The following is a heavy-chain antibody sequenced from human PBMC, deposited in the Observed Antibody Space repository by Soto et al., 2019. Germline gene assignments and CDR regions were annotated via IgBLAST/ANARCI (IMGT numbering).Heavy chain of an antibody. Sequence: QVQLQESGPGLVKPSQTLSLTCTVSGDSISNSDYYWNWIRQSPGKGLEWIASIDYRGSTYYNPSLKGRVVKSPDPSRNLFSLKLRSVTAADTALYFCARDGPYYYGFAVWAKGPRSPSP. V-gene: IGHV4-30-4*01. CDR2: IDYRGST. CDR1: GDSISNSDYY. J-gene: IGHJ6*02. CDR3: ARDGPYYYGFAV.